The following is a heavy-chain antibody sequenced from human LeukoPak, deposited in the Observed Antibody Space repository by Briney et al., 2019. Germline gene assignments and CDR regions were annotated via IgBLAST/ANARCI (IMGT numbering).Heavy chain of an antibody. CDR3: ARAGGWSREDYKSDAFRI. CDR1: GYRFTNYG. D-gene: IGHD4-11*01. J-gene: IGHJ3*02. CDR2: ISAYNGNT. Sequence: ASVKVSCKASGYRFTNYGITWVRQAPGQGLEWMGWISAYNGNTNYAQNLQGRVTMTTDTSTTTAYMELRSLRSDDTALYYCARAGGWSREDYKSDAFRIWGQGTMVTVSS. V-gene: IGHV1-18*01.